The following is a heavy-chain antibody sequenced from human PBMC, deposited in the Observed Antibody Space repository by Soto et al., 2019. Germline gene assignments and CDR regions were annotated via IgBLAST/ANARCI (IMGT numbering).Heavy chain of an antibody. Sequence: GGSLRLSCSASGFTFGDYAVGWFRQAPGKGLEWISFIRSKTYGATREYAASVKGRFTISRDDSKSIAYLQMNSLKTEDTAVYYCSRELVSGYYFFDYWGRGTLVTVSS. J-gene: IGHJ4*02. CDR1: GFTFGDYA. D-gene: IGHD5-12*01. CDR2: IRSKTYGATR. CDR3: SRELVSGYYFFDY. V-gene: IGHV3-49*03.